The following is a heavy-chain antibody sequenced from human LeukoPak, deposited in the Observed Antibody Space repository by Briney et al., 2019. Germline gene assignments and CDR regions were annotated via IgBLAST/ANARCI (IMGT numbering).Heavy chain of an antibody. CDR1: GGSISGYY. CDR3: ARDIGSGPVDV. Sequence: PSETLSLTCTVSGGSISGYYWSWIRQPPERGLEWIGYIYYSGRTNYNPSLKSRVTVSVDTSKNQFSLKLSSMTAADTAVYYCARDIGSGPVDVWGQGTTVTVSS. V-gene: IGHV4-59*01. J-gene: IGHJ6*02. CDR2: IYYSGRT. D-gene: IGHD3-10*01.